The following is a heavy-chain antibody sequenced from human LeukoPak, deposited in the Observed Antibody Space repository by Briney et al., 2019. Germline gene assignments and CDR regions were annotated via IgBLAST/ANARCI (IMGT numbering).Heavy chain of an antibody. J-gene: IGHJ6*03. CDR3: ASPPSGPNRGYMDV. CDR2: IKQDGSEK. CDR1: GFTFSTYW. Sequence: PGGSLRLSCAASGFTFSTYWMTWVRQAPGKRLEWVANIKQDGSEKYYVDSVKGRFTISRDNAKNSLYLQMNSLRAEDTAVYYCASPPSGPNRGYMDVWGKGTTVTVSS. D-gene: IGHD3-3*01. V-gene: IGHV3-7*01.